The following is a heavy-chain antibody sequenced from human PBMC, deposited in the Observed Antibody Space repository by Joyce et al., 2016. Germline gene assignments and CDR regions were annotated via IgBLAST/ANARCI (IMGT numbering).Heavy chain of an antibody. D-gene: IGHD6-19*01. J-gene: IGHJ4*02. CDR1: GFTFSNYG. CDR3: ATRGWGYSSNF. CDR2: ISYDGSNK. Sequence: QVQLVESGGGVVQPGRSLRLSCAASGFTFSNYGMHWVRQAPGKGLGWVAVISYDGSNKYYADSVKGRFTISRDNSKNTLYLQMNSLRAEDTAVYYCATRGWGYSSNFWGQGTLVTVSS. V-gene: IGHV3-30*03.